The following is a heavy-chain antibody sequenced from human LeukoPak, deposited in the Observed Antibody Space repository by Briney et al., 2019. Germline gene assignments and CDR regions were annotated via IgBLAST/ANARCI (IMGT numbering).Heavy chain of an antibody. J-gene: IGHJ6*03. CDR1: GYTFTGYY. D-gene: IGHD6-19*01. CDR3: ARRPAVAGKSENYMDV. CDR2: INPNSGGT. V-gene: IGHV1-2*02. Sequence: ASVKVSCKASGYTFTGYYMHWVRQAPGQGLEWMGWINPNSGGTNYAQKFQGRVTMTRDTSISTAYMELSRLRSDDTAVYYCARRPAVAGKSENYMDVWGKGTTVTVSS.